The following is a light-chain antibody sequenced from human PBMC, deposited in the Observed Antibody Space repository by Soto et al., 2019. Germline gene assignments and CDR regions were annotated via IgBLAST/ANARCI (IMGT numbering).Light chain of an antibody. CDR1: QSVATN. CDR3: QQYNNWPWT. CDR2: GAS. V-gene: IGKV3-15*01. J-gene: IGKJ1*01. Sequence: EIVMTQSPATLSVSPGERAPLSCRASQSVATNLAWYQQKPGQPPRLLIYGASTRATGIPARFSGSGSGTEFTLTISSLQSVDFAVYSCQQYNNWPWTFGQGTKVDIK.